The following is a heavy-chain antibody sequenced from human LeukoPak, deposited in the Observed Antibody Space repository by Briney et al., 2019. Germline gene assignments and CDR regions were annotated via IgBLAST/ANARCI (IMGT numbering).Heavy chain of an antibody. D-gene: IGHD5-12*01. Sequence: ASVKVSCKASGYTFTSYGISWVRQAPGQGLDWMGWISAYNGNTNYAQKLQGRVTMTTDTSTSTAYMELRSLRSDDTAVYYCAIEHSGYGYFDYWGQGTLVTVSS. J-gene: IGHJ4*02. V-gene: IGHV1-18*01. CDR1: GYTFTSYG. CDR2: ISAYNGNT. CDR3: AIEHSGYGYFDY.